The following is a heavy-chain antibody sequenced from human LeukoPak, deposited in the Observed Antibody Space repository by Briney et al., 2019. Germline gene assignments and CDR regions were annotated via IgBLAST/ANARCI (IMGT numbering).Heavy chain of an antibody. CDR1: GFTFDDYA. CDR3: AKDTVAGAYYYYGMDV. J-gene: IGHJ6*02. V-gene: IGHV3-9*01. Sequence: SGGSLRLSCAASGFTFDDYAMHWVRQAPGKGLEWVSGISWNSGSIGYADSVKGRFTISGDNAKNSLYLQMNSLRAEDTALYYCAKDTVAGAYYYYGMDVWGQGTTVTVSS. CDR2: ISWNSGSI. D-gene: IGHD6-19*01.